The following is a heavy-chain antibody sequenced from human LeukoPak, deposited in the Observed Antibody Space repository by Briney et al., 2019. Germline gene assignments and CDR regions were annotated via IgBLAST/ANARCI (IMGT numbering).Heavy chain of an antibody. Sequence: GASVKVSCKASGYTFISYYIHWVRQAPGQGLEWMGIINPSGGSTTYAQKFQGRVTMTRDTSTSTVYMELSSLRSEDTAVYYCAREGLFINGGYDQYYYYGMDVWGQGTTVTVSS. V-gene: IGHV1-46*01. CDR2: INPSGGST. CDR1: GYTFISYY. D-gene: IGHD5-12*01. CDR3: AREGLFINGGYDQYYYYGMDV. J-gene: IGHJ6*02.